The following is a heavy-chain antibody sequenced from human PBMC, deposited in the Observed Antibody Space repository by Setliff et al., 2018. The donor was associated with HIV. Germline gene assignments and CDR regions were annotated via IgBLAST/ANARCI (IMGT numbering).Heavy chain of an antibody. CDR1: GASVTSSSYY. CDR3: ATHYGSGSYYNY. V-gene: IGHV4-39*01. CDR2: IYYGGNT. Sequence: KASETLSLTCSVSGASVTSSSYYWGWIRQPPGKGLEWIGSIYYGGNTYSNPSPRSRLSISLDTSKNQFSLELYSVTAADTAVYYCATHYGSGSYYNYWGQGMLVTVSS. J-gene: IGHJ4*02. D-gene: IGHD3-10*01.